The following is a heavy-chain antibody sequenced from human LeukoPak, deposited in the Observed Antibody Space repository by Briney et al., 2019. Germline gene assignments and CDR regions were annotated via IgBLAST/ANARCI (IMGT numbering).Heavy chain of an antibody. CDR2: INPNSGGT. V-gene: IGHV1-2*02. D-gene: IGHD3-10*01. J-gene: IGHJ4*02. Sequence: ASVKVSCKASGYSFTGYFLHWVRQAPGQGLEWMGWINPNSGGTNYVQKFQGRVTMTRDTSISTAYMELSRVTSDDTDVYYCATHYGSGSYYNELLDYWGQGTLITVSS. CDR3: ATHYGSGSYYNELLDY. CDR1: GYSFTGYF.